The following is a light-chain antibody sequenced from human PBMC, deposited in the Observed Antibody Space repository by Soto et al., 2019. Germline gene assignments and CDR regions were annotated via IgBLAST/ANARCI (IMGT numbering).Light chain of an antibody. Sequence: QSVLTQPPSVSGAPGQRVTISCTGSTSNIGAGYDVPWYQQLPGAAPRLLISSHNNRPSGVPARFFGSKSGTSASLTIIGLQAEDEGDYYCQSYDSSLSGSGVFGGGTKVTVL. J-gene: IGLJ3*02. CDR2: SHN. V-gene: IGLV1-40*01. CDR1: TSNIGAGYD. CDR3: QSYDSSLSGSGV.